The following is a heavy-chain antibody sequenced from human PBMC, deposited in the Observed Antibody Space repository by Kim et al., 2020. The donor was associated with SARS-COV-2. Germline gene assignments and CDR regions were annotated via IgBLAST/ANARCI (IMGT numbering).Heavy chain of an antibody. CDR3: ASPYYDFWSGYSAIDY. J-gene: IGHJ4*01. CDR1: GFTFSSYA. CDR2: ISYDGSNK. V-gene: IGHV3-30-3*01. D-gene: IGHD3-3*01. Sequence: GGSLRLSCAASGFTFSSYAMHWVRQAPGKGLEWVAVISYDGSNKYYADSVKGRFTISRDNSKNTLYLQMNSLRAEDTAVYYCASPYYDFWSGYSAIDYWG.